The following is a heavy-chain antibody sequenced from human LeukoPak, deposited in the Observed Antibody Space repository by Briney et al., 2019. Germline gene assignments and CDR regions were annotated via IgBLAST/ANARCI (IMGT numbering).Heavy chain of an antibody. V-gene: IGHV1-2*06. CDR2: INPNSGGI. CDR1: GYTFTGHY. Sequence: ASVKVSCKASGYTFTGHYMHWVRQAPGQGLEWMGRINPNSGGINYAQKFQGRVTMTRDTSISTAYMELSRLRSDDTAVYYCARVVYYYDSSGYEYWGQGTLVTVSS. J-gene: IGHJ4*02. D-gene: IGHD3-22*01. CDR3: ARVVYYYDSSGYEY.